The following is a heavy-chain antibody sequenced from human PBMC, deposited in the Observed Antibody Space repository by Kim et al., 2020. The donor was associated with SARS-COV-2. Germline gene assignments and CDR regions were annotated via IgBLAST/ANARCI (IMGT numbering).Heavy chain of an antibody. CDR2: DEINK. CDR3: AGGEENK. D-gene: IGHD3-16*01. J-gene: IGHJ2*01. V-gene: IGHV3-30-3*01. Sequence: DEINKKYADAVKGRFTIPRDNPKNTLYLQMNSLRVEDTAVYYGAGGEENKWGRGTLVTVSS.